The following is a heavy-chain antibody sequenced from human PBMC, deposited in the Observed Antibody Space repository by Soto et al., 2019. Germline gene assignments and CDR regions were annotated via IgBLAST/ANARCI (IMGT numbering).Heavy chain of an antibody. CDR1: GFTFTKYS. CDR3: VRGVVVVVGSTAENFDH. V-gene: IGHV3-48*02. Sequence: LRLSCVTSGFTFTKYSMNWVRQAPGKGLEWVSYISYSGETKYYADSLKGRYAISRDDAKNSVYLQMNSLRDEDTAFYYCVRGVVVVVGSTAENFDHWGQGTLVTVSS. J-gene: IGHJ4*02. CDR2: ISYSGETK. D-gene: IGHD2-15*01.